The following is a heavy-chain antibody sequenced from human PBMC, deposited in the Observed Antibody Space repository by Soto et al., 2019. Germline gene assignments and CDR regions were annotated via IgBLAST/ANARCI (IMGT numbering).Heavy chain of an antibody. D-gene: IGHD2-8*01. Sequence: QVQLVQSGAEVKKPGASVKISCKASGYTFTSYYMHWVRQAPGQGLEWMGIINPSGGSTNYAQKLQGTAAMTRNTSTSTVYMELNSLRSADTAVYYCARPPFPGCMNAVCYPLDYWGQGTLVTVSS. CDR2: INPSGGST. J-gene: IGHJ4*02. CDR1: GYTFTSYY. V-gene: IGHV1-46*04. CDR3: ARPPFPGCMNAVCYPLDY.